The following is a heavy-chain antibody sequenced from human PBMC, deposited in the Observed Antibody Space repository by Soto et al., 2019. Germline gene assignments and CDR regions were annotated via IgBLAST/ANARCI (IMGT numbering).Heavy chain of an antibody. CDR1: GFTFSSYS. CDR3: ARELVGGRSAPQSYCDN. J-gene: IGHJ4*02. V-gene: IGHV3-21*01. CDR2: ISSSSSYI. Sequence: VGSLRLSCAASGFTFSSYSMNWVRQAPGKGLEWVSSISSSSSYIYYADSVKGRFTISRDNAKNSLYLQMNSLRAEDTAVYYCARELVGGRSAPQSYCDNWGPGTLLTISS. D-gene: IGHD1-26*01.